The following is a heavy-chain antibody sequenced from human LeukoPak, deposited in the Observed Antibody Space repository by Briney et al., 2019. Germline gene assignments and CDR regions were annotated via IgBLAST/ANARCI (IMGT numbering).Heavy chain of an antibody. CDR2: IYHSGST. D-gene: IGHD3-10*01. V-gene: IGHV4-30-2*01. CDR1: GGSISSGGYY. Sequence: SETLSLTCTVSGGSISSGGYYWSWIRQPPGKGLEWIGYIYHSGSTYYNPSLKSRVTISVDRSKNQFSLKLSSVTAADTAVYYCARTPARRGEFDYWGQGTLVTVSS. J-gene: IGHJ4*02. CDR3: ARTPARRGEFDY.